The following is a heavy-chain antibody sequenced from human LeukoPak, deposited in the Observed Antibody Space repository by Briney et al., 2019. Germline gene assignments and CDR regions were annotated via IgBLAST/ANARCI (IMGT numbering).Heavy chain of an antibody. Sequence: PSETLSLTCAVYGGSFSGYYWSWIRQPPGKGLEWIGEINHSGSTNYNPSLKSRVTISVDTSKNQFSLKLSSVTAADTAVYYCARSATGTTKFGSRHNWFDPWGQGTLVTVSS. CDR3: ARSATGTTKFGSRHNWFDP. J-gene: IGHJ5*02. CDR2: INHSGST. D-gene: IGHD1-7*01. CDR1: GGSFSGYY. V-gene: IGHV4-34*01.